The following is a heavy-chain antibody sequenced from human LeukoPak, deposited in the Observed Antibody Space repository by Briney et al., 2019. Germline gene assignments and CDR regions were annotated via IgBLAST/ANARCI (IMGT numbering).Heavy chain of an antibody. CDR2: ISGSGGST. D-gene: IGHD1-14*01. CDR1: GFTFSSSA. J-gene: IGHJ3*02. CDR3: AKGVRLTKDNRDAFDI. Sequence: QPGGSLRLSCAASGFTFSSSAMSWVRQAPGKGLEWVSAISGSGGSTYYADSVKGRFTISRDNSKNTLYLQMNSLRAEDTAVYYCAKGVRLTKDNRDAFDIWGQGTMVTVSS. V-gene: IGHV3-23*01.